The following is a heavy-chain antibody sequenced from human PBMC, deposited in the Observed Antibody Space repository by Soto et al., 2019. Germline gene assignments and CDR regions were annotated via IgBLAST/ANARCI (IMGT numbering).Heavy chain of an antibody. V-gene: IGHV3-33*01. D-gene: IGHD6-13*01. Sequence: QVQLVESGGGVVQPGRSLRLSCAASGFNFNNYGMHWVRQAPGKGLEWVAVIWNDGNGYYYANSVKGRFTISRDNSKNTLYLQMNSLRSEDTAVYYCARRQTSPPTRGAASARGGMDVWGQGTTVTVSS. J-gene: IGHJ6*02. CDR1: GFNFNNYG. CDR2: IWNDGNGY. CDR3: ARRQTSPPTRGAASARGGMDV.